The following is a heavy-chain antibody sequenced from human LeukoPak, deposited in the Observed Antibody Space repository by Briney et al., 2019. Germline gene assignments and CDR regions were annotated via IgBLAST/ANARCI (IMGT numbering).Heavy chain of an antibody. V-gene: IGHV1-69*05. CDR1: GGTFSSYA. J-gene: IGHJ4*02. Sequence: SVKVSCKASGGTFSSYAISWVRQAPGQGLEWMGGIIPIFGTANYAQKFQGRVTITRNTSISTAYMELSSLRSEDTAVYHCARGRSGYDFDYWGQGTLVTVSS. D-gene: IGHD5-12*01. CDR3: ARGRSGYDFDY. CDR2: IIPIFGTA.